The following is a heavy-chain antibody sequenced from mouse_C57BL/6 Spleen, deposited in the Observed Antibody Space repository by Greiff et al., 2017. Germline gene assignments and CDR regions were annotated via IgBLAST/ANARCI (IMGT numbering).Heavy chain of an antibody. CDR1: GYAFSSSW. V-gene: IGHV1-82*01. CDR2: IYPGDGDT. Sequence: QVQLQQSGPELVKPGASVKISCKASGYAFSSSWMNWVKQRPGTGLEWIGRIYPGDGDTNYNGKFKGKATLTADKSSSTAYMQLSSLTSEDSAVYICARGYYYAMDYWGQGTSVTVSS. CDR3: ARGYYYAMDY. J-gene: IGHJ4*01.